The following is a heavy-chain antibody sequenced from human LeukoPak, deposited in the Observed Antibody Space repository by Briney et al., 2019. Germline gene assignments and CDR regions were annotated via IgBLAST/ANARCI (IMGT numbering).Heavy chain of an antibody. Sequence: ASVKVSCKASGYTFTSYGISWVRQAPGQGLEWMGWISAYNGNTNYAQKLQGRVTMTTDTSTSTAYMELRSLRSDDTPVYHCARVEIFGVVIIPFAYWGQGTLVTVSS. V-gene: IGHV1-18*01. CDR3: ARVEIFGVVIIPFAY. CDR1: GYTFTSYG. CDR2: ISAYNGNT. J-gene: IGHJ4*02. D-gene: IGHD3-3*01.